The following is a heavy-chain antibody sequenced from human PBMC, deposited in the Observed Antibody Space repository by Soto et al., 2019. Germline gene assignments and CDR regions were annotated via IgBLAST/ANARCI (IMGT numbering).Heavy chain of an antibody. D-gene: IGHD2-2*01. CDR2: INAGNGNT. CDR1: GYTFTSYA. J-gene: IGHJ4*02. Sequence: ASVKVSCKASGYTFTSYAMHWVRQAPGQRLEWMGWINAGNGNTKYSQKFQGRVTITRDTSASTAYMELSSLRSEDTAVYYCARGDVVQAAPHDYWGQGTLVTVSS. V-gene: IGHV1-3*01. CDR3: ARGDVVQAAPHDY.